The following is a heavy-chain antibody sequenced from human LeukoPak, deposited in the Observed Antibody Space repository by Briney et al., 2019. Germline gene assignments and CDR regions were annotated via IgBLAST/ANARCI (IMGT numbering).Heavy chain of an antibody. CDR2: ISYDGSNK. Sequence: PGRSLRLSCAASGFNFSSYGMHRVRQAPVKGLHRVAVISYDGSNKYYADSVKGRFTISRDNSKNTLYLQMNSLRAEDTAVYYCATQRPFDWFGTPVAFDIWGQGTMVTVSS. V-gene: IGHV3-30*03. D-gene: IGHD3-9*01. J-gene: IGHJ3*02. CDR1: GFNFSSYG. CDR3: ATQRPFDWFGTPVAFDI.